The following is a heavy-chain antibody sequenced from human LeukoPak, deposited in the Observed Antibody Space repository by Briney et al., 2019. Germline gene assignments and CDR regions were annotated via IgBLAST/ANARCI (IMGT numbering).Heavy chain of an antibody. CDR2: IYYSGST. V-gene: IGHV4-39*01. D-gene: IGHD6-13*01. Sequence: PSETLSLTCTVSGGSISSSSYYWGWIRQPAGKGLEWIGSIYYSGSTYYNPSLKSRVTISVDTSKNQFSLKLSSVTAADTAVYYCAVAAAGDSFDYWGQGTLVTVSS. J-gene: IGHJ4*02. CDR3: AVAAAGDSFDY. CDR1: GGSISSSSYY.